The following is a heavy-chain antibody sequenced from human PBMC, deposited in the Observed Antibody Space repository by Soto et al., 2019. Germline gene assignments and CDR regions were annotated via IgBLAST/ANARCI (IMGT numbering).Heavy chain of an antibody. D-gene: IGHD1-26*01. J-gene: IGHJ4*02. CDR2: IYPGDSDT. V-gene: IGHV5-51*01. CDR1: VYSFTNNW. CDR3: ARYSGSYCHYFDS. Sequence: GESLQISCKGFVYSFTNNWIGWVRQMPGEGLEWMGTIYPGDSDTRYSPSFQGLVTISADKSISTAYLQWSSLKASDTAIFYCARYSGSYCHYFDSWCQGTLVTVSS.